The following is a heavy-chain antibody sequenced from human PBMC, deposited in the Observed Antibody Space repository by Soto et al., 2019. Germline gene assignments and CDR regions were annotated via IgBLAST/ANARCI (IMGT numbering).Heavy chain of an antibody. CDR2: IRYDGSEE. CDR3: AGEGSWGCSGATCYPHS. CDR1: GFTFSDYG. Sequence: QVQLEESGGGVVQPGRSLRLSCSTSGFTFSDYGMHWVRQAPGKGLEWVAVIRYDGSEEYYADSLKGRFTISRDNTKNTLFRQRDGLAGEDTAVYYCAGEGSWGCSGATCYPHSWGQGTLVIVSS. V-gene: IGHV3-33*01. D-gene: IGHD2-15*01. J-gene: IGHJ4*02.